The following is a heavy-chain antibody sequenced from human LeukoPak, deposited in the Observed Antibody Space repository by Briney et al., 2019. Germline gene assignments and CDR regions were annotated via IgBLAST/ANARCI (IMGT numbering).Heavy chain of an antibody. CDR1: GFTFSDYG. D-gene: IGHD3-10*01. CDR2: VSDSGGRT. J-gene: IGHJ4*02. Sequence: PGGSLRLSCAGSGFTFSDYGMTWVRQAPGKGLEWVSTVSDSGGRTYYADSVKGRFTISRDNSKNTLSLQMNSLRAEDSAMYYCAQNGGGSETYYPYWGQGTLVIVSS. CDR3: AQNGGGSETYYPY. V-gene: IGHV3-23*01.